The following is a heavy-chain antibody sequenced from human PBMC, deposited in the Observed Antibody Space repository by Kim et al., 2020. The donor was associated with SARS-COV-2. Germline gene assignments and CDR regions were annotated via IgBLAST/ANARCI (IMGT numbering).Heavy chain of an antibody. D-gene: IGHD3-22*01. CDR2: INPSGGST. CDR3: ARDPRAGVVVVTPPPYDY. J-gene: IGHJ4*02. Sequence: ASVKVSCKASGYTFTSYYMHWVRQAPGQGLEWMGIINPSGGSTSYAQKFQGRVTMTRDTSTSTVYMELSSLRSEDTAVYYCARDPRAGVVVVTPPPYDYWGQGTLVTVSS. V-gene: IGHV1-46*01. CDR1: GYTFTSYY.